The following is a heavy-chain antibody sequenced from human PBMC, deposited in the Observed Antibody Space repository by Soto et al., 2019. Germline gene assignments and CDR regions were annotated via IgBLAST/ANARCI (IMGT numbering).Heavy chain of an antibody. Sequence: QITLKESGPTLVKPTQTLTLTCTFSGFSLTTSGVGVGWIRQPPGEALEWLALIYWDDDKRYSPSLKSRLTITKDTSKNQVVLTMTNMAPVDTATYFCAQRSPIYGSLAYWGHGTLVTVSS. CDR3: AQRSPIYGSLAY. V-gene: IGHV2-5*02. D-gene: IGHD3-10*01. J-gene: IGHJ4*01. CDR1: GFSLTTSGVG. CDR2: IYWDDDK.